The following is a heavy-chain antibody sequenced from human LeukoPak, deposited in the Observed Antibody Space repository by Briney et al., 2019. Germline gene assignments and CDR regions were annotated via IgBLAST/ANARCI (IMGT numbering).Heavy chain of an antibody. D-gene: IGHD3-10*01. CDR1: GFTFSSYG. CDR2: ISSSSSYI. Sequence: PGGTLRLSCAASGFTFSSYGMSWVRQAPGKGLEWVSSISSSSSYIYYADSAKGRFTISRDNAKNSLYLQMNSLRAEDTAVYYCARDGGSGGSAFWFGGQGTLVTVSS. CDR3: ARDGGSGGSAFWF. V-gene: IGHV3-21*01. J-gene: IGHJ4*02.